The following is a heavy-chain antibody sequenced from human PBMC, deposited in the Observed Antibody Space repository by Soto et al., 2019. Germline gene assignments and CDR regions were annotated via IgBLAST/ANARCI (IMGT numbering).Heavy chain of an antibody. D-gene: IGHD6-19*01. CDR2: LYSSGNT. CDR1: GASISAYA. V-gene: IGHV4-4*07. J-gene: IGHJ4*02. Sequence: SETLSLTCTVSGASISAYAWSWIRQPAGKGLEWIGRLYSSGNTNYNPSFKSRLTMSADTSKNQFSLKLSSVTAADTAVSYCAGCPYSSVWYVVDYWCQGALVTLSS. CDR3: AGCPYSSVWYVVDY.